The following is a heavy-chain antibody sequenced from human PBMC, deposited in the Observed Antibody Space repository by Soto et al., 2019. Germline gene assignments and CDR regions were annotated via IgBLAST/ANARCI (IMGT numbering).Heavy chain of an antibody. CDR3: ARDSNNNRWGSCT. CDR1: GYTFTNHF. Sequence: GASVKVSCKTSGYTFTNHFMHWVRQAPGQRPEWMGCINTGNGDTKYSQNFQGRLTFGRDTSASSAYMELSSLRSEDTAVYHCARDSNNNRWGSCTWGQGTLVTVSS. V-gene: IGHV1-3*04. D-gene: IGHD3-16*01. CDR2: INTGNGDT. J-gene: IGHJ5*02.